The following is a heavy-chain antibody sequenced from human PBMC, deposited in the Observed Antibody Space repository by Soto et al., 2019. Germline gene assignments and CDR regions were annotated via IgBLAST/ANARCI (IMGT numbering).Heavy chain of an antibody. Sequence: PGESLKISCAASGFTFSSYAMSWVRQAPGKGLEWVSAISGSGGSTYYADSVKGRFTISRDNSKNTLYLQMNSLRAEDTAVYYCAKEGGYCSSTSCFGRVYYWGQEPLATVPS. J-gene: IGHJ4*02. D-gene: IGHD2-2*03. CDR2: ISGSGGST. CDR3: AKEGGYCSSTSCFGRVYY. V-gene: IGHV3-23*01. CDR1: GFTFSSYA.